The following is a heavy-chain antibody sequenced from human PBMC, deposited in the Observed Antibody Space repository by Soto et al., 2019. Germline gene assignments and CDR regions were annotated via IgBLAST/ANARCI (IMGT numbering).Heavy chain of an antibody. D-gene: IGHD1-26*01. CDR1: GYPFPVYY. V-gene: IGHV1-2*02. CDR3: AILHVGANLYYYYGIDV. J-gene: IGHJ6*02. CDR2: INPNSGGT. Sequence: ASVKVSCKASGYPFPVYYMHWVRQAPGQGLEWMGWINPNSGGTNYAQKFQGRVTMTRDTSISTAYMELSRLRSDDTAVYYCAILHVGANLYYYYGIDVWGQGTTVTVSS.